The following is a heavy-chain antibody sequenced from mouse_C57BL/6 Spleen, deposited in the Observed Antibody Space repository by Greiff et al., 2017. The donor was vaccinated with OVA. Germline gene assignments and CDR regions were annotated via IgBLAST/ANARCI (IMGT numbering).Heavy chain of an antibody. CDR1: GYTFTSYW. CDR2: IDPSDSET. CDR3: ARSPIYYEYWFAY. Sequence: VQLQQPGAELVRPGSSVKLSCKASGYTFTSYWMHWVKQRPIQGLEWIGNIDPSDSETHYNQKFKDKATLTVDKSSSTAYMQLSSLTSEDSAVYYCARSPIYYEYWFAYWGQGTLVTVSA. V-gene: IGHV1-52*01. J-gene: IGHJ3*01. D-gene: IGHD2-4*01.